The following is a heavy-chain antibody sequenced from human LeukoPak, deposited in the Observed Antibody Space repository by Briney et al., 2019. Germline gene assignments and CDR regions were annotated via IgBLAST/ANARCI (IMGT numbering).Heavy chain of an antibody. D-gene: IGHD1-7*01. CDR2: IKTDGTDT. CDR1: GFTFSSYW. J-gene: IGHJ4*02. Sequence: PGGSLRLSCAASGFTFSSYWMHWVRQGPGKGVVWVSHIKTDGTDTNYADSVKGRFTISRDNAKNTLYLQMNSLRDEDTGVYYCARDLHWNSVDYWGQGTLVTVSS. V-gene: IGHV3-74*01. CDR3: ARDLHWNSVDY.